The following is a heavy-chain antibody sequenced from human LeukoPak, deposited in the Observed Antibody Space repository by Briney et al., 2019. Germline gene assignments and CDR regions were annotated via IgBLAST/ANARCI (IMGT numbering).Heavy chain of an antibody. Sequence: GGSLRLSCAASGFTFSSYAMHWVRQAPGKGLEWVAVISYDGSNKYYADSVKGRFTISRDNSKNTLYLQMNSLRAEDTAVYYCARSDSSGYPDYWGQGILVTVSS. J-gene: IGHJ4*02. CDR3: ARSDSSGYPDY. D-gene: IGHD3-22*01. V-gene: IGHV3-30*04. CDR1: GFTFSSYA. CDR2: ISYDGSNK.